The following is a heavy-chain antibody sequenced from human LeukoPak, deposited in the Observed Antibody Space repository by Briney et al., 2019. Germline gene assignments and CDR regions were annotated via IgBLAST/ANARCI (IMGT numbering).Heavy chain of an antibody. CDR3: FVLPLGY. D-gene: IGHD2-15*01. V-gene: IGHV4-34*01. Sequence: SETLSLTCAVYGGSFSGYYWSWIRQPPGKGLEWIGEINHSGSTNYNPSLKSRVTISVDTSKNQFSPKLSSVTAADTAVYYCFVLPLGYWGQGTLVTVSS. CDR1: GGSFSGYY. CDR2: INHSGST. J-gene: IGHJ4*02.